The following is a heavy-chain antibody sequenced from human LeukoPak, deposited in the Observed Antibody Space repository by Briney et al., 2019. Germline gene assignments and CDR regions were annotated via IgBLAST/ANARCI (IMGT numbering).Heavy chain of an antibody. CDR1: GFTFSIYA. V-gene: IGHV3-30-3*01. Sequence: GGSLRLSCAASGFTFSIYAIHWVRQAPGKGLEWVAVISYDGSNKYYADSVKGRFTISRDNSKNTLYLQMNSLRAEDTAVYYCARGDTYCSSISCPRLYYGMDVWGQGTTVTVSS. J-gene: IGHJ6*02. CDR2: ISYDGSNK. D-gene: IGHD2-2*01. CDR3: ARGDTYCSSISCPRLYYGMDV.